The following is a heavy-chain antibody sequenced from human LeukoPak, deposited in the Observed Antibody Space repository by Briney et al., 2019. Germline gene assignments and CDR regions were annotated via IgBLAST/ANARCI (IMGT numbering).Heavy chain of an antibody. CDR3: AKGPLRGTAAAIDY. D-gene: IGHD2-2*01. J-gene: IGHJ4*02. Sequence: QPGGSLRLSCAASGCTFNNYGMHWVRQAPGKGLEWVAVISYDGRNKHYPDSVKGRFTISRDISTDTLWLQMDSLRTEDTAVYYCAKGPLRGTAAAIDYWGQGTLVTVSS. CDR2: ISYDGRNK. V-gene: IGHV3-30*18. CDR1: GCTFNNYG.